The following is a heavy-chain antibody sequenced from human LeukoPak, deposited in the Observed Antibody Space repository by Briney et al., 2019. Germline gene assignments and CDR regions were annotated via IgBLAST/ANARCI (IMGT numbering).Heavy chain of an antibody. Sequence: SETLSLTCTVSGGSISSSSSYWGWIRQPPGKGQDWIGHIYYSGSTYYNPSLKSRVTVSVDTSKKQFSLKLNSVTAADTAVYYCARYFCGGDCYSGYFDSWGQGTLVTVSS. CDR1: GGSISSSSSY. V-gene: IGHV4-39*01. CDR3: ARYFCGGDCYSGYFDS. J-gene: IGHJ4*02. CDR2: IYYSGST. D-gene: IGHD2-21*02.